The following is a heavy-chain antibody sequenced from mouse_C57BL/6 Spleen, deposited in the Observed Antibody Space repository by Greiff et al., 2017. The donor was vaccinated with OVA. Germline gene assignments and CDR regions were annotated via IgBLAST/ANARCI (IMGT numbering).Heavy chain of an antibody. V-gene: IGHV1-69*01. D-gene: IGHD1-1*01. CDR3: ARISTVGAMDY. J-gene: IGHJ4*01. CDR1: GYTFTSYW. Sequence: QVHVKQPGAELVMPGASVKLSCKASGYTFTSYWMHWVKQRPGQGLEWIGEIDPSDSYTNYNQKFKGKSTLTVDKSSSTAYMQLSSLTSEDSAVYYCARISTVGAMDYWGQGTSVTVSS. CDR2: IDPSDSYT.